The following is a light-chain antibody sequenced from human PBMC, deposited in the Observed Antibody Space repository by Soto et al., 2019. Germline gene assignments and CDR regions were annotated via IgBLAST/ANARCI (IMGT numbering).Light chain of an antibody. V-gene: IGKV4-1*01. J-gene: IGKJ2*01. Sequence: DIVVTQSPDSLAVSLGERAAINCKSSQSVLFNSNNKNYLRWYQQRPGQPPQLVISWASTRESGVPDRFSGSVSGTAFPITISSLQAEDVAVYYCQKYYTAPVPFAQVTKLEIK. CDR2: WAS. CDR3: QKYYTAPVP. CDR1: QSVLFNSNNKNY.